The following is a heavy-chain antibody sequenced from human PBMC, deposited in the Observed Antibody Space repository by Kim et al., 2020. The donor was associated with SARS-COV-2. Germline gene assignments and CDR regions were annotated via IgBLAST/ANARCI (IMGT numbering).Heavy chain of an antibody. D-gene: IGHD1-26*01. CDR3: ATGTSVGG. J-gene: IGHJ4*02. Sequence: GGTTAYAAPWKGRFTISRYDSKNTVYLQMNSLKSDDTALYYCATGTSVGGWGQGTRVTVSS. V-gene: IGHV3-15*01. CDR2: GGTT.